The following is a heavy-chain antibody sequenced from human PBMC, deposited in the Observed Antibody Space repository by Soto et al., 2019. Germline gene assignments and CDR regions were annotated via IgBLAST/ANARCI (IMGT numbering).Heavy chain of an antibody. CDR3: ARGRVTARRIYFDV. CDR2: IDHSETT. D-gene: IGHD3-9*01. J-gene: IGHJ1*01. Sequence: VQLLQRGAGLLRPSETLSLTCAVIDGSFSGYYWTWIRQSPGKGLEWIGEIDHSETTNYNPSLKSPVTLSVDTFKKEFSLRLNFETAADTAVYFCARGRVTARRIYFDVWGQGSLATVSS. V-gene: IGHV4-34*02. CDR1: DGSFSGYY.